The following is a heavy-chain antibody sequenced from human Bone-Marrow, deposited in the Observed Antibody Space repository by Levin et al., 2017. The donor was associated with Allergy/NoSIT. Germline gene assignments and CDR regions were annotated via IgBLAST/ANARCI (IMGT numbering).Heavy chain of an antibody. Sequence: GESLKISCKASGFSFISYDINWVRQAPGQGLEWMGWVSPKNGDTGYAQKFRGRVAMTTNTSISTAYMELSSLRYEDTALYFCSRAPATGYYGMDVWGQGTTVTVSS. CDR2: VSPKNGDT. V-gene: IGHV1-8*01. J-gene: IGHJ6*02. D-gene: IGHD2-15*01. CDR1: GFSFISYD. CDR3: SRAPATGYYGMDV.